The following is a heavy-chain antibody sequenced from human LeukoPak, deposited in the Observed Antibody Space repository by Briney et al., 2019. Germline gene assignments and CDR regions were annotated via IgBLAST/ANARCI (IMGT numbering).Heavy chain of an antibody. CDR2: IHTSGST. CDR1: GGSISSYY. J-gene: IGHJ4*02. V-gene: IGHV4-4*07. D-gene: IGHD6-19*01. Sequence: PSETLSLTCTVSGGSISSYYWNWIRQPAGKGLEWTGRIHTSGSTNYDPSLKSRITMSVDTSKNQFSLKLSSVTAADTAVYYCARGKVVAGTPGQNSWDYWGQGTLVTVSS. CDR3: ARGKVVAGTPGQNSWDY.